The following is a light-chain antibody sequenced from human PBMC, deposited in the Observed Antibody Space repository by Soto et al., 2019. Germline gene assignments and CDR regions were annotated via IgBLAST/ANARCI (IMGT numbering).Light chain of an antibody. CDR1: QSIRSY. J-gene: IGKJ4*01. CDR2: AAS. Sequence: DIQMTQSPSSLSASVGDRVTITCRASQSIRSYLNWYQQKPGKAPKLMIFAASSLDSGVTSRFSVSGSGTDFTLTISSLQPDDFAPYDGQQSYSFPPTFGGGTKVEIQ. V-gene: IGKV1-39*01. CDR3: QQSYSFPPT.